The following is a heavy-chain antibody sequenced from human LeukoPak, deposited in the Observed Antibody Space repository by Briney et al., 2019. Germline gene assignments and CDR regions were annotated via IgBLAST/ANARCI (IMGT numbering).Heavy chain of an antibody. D-gene: IGHD3-10*01. CDR3: ARAFVVRGVMGILYYYYMDV. CDR2: IHHSGSN. J-gene: IGHJ6*03. V-gene: IGHV4-4*02. CDR1: GASVSSTNW. Sequence: SETLSLTCAVSGASVSSTNWWSWVRQPPGKGLEWIGKIHHSGSNNHNPSLETRLTISVHQSENVFSLTVTSVTGAHAAVYFCARAFVVRGVMGILYYYYMDVWGKGNTVTVSS.